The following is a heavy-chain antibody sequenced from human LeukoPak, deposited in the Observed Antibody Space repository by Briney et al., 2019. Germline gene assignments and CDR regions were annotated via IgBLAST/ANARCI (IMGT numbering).Heavy chain of an antibody. CDR3: AKERLSAGGTFRVSPLDY. CDR2: IQYDGSNK. Sequence: GGSLRLSCAASGFTFSSNGMHWVRQAPGKGLEWVAFIQYDGSNKYYADSVKGRFTISRDNFKNTLYLQMNSLRAEDTAVYYCAKERLSAGGTFRVSPLDYWGQGTLVTVSS. D-gene: IGHD6-13*01. J-gene: IGHJ4*02. CDR1: GFTFSSNG. V-gene: IGHV3-30*02.